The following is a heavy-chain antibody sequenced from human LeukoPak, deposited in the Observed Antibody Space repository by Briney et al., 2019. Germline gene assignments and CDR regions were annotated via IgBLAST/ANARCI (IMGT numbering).Heavy chain of an antibody. CDR2: IYTSGST. Sequence: SQTLSLTCTVSGGSISSGSYYWSWIRQPAGKGLEWIGRIYTSGSTNYNPSLKSRVTISVDTSKNQFSLKLSSVTAADTAVYYCARGDYGGNSGLFDYWGQGTQVTVSS. J-gene: IGHJ4*02. CDR3: ARGDYGGNSGLFDY. V-gene: IGHV4-61*02. D-gene: IGHD4-23*01. CDR1: GGSISSGSYY.